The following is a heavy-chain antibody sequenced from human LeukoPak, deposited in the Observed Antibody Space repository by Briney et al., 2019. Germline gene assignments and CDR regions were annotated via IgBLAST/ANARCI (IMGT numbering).Heavy chain of an antibody. J-gene: IGHJ3*02. CDR3: AGGGSGSVSAFDI. Sequence: GASVKVSCKASGYTFSSYGITWVRQAPGQGLEWMGWISGYNDNTNYAQKLQGRVTMTTDTSTSTAYMELRSLRSDDTAVYYCAGGGSGSVSAFDIWGQGTMVTVSS. V-gene: IGHV1-18*01. CDR2: ISGYNDNT. CDR1: GYTFSSYG. D-gene: IGHD3-10*01.